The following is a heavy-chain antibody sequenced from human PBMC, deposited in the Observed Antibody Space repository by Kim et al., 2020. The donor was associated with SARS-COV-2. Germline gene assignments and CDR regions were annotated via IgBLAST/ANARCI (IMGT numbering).Heavy chain of an antibody. CDR3: ARMVTGFLGGFDY. D-gene: IGHD2-21*02. V-gene: IGHV6-1*01. CDR2: TYYKSKWIH. CDR1: GDSVSNNRAS. Sequence: SQTLSLTCDISGDSVSNNRASWNWIRQSPSRGLEWLGRTYYKSKWIHNYAVSVEGRITINPDTANNRFSLQLSSVTPDDTAVYFCARMVTGFLGGFDYWSQGTLVAVSA. J-gene: IGHJ4*02.